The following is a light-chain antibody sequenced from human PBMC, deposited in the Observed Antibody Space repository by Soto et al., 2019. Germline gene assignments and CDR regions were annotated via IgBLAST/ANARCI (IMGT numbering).Light chain of an antibody. J-gene: IGKJ5*01. CDR1: QVISTS. Sequence: DIQVTQNQSFLSPSIGESVTITCRASQVISTSLAWYQVKPGKAPKLLIYAASTLESGVPSRFSATVSGTEFSLTITSLQPEDFATYYCQHLFYSPITFGQVALLEIK. CDR2: AAS. V-gene: IGKV1-9*01. CDR3: QHLFYSPIT.